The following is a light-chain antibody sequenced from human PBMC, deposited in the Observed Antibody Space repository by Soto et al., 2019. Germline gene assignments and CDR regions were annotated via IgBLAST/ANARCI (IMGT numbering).Light chain of an antibody. V-gene: IGKV3-20*01. J-gene: IGKJ1*01. CDR1: QSVSSSY. CDR3: QQYGSRWT. Sequence: EIVLTQSPGTLSLSPGERATLSCRASQSVSSSYLAWYQQKPGQAPRLLIYGASSRATGIPDRFSGSGSGTDFTLTISRQEPEDFAVYYCQQYGSRWTFGQGTKVEIK. CDR2: GAS.